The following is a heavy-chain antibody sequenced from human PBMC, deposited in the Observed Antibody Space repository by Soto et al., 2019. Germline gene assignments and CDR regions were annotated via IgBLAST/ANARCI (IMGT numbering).Heavy chain of an antibody. J-gene: IGHJ6*02. V-gene: IGHV4-59*12. CDR3: ARDPIVATNYYYYYGMDV. CDR1: GGSISSYY. CDR2: IYYSGST. D-gene: IGHD5-12*01. Sequence: SSETLSLTCTVSGGSISSYYWSWIRQPPGKGLEWIGYIYYSGSTNYNPSLKSRVTISVGTSKSQFSLKLSPVTAADTAVYYCARDPIVATNYYYYYGMDVWGQGTTVTVSS.